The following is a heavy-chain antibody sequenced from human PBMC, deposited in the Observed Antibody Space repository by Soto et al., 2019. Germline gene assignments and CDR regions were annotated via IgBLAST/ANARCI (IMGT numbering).Heavy chain of an antibody. CDR1: GYTFTSYG. CDR2: ISAYNGNT. D-gene: IGHD6-19*01. V-gene: IGHV1-18*01. Sequence: QVQLVQSGAEVKKPGASVKVSCKASGYTFTSYGISWVRQAPGQGLEWMGWISAYNGNTNYAQKLQGRVTMTTDTSTSTANMELRSLRSDDTAVYYCASGNDYSSGWYEGWFDPWGQGTLVTVSS. CDR3: ASGNDYSSGWYEGWFDP. J-gene: IGHJ5*02.